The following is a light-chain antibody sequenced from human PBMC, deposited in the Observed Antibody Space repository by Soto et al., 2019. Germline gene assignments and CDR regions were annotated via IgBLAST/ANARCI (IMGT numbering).Light chain of an antibody. Sequence: QAVVTQEPSLTVSPGWTVTLTCGSSTGAVTNGHYPYWFQQKPGQAPRTLIYDTTNRHSWTPARFSGSLLGGKAALTLSGAQPEDEAEYYCLPSYNGPYVFGNGKKVTV. CDR2: DTT. CDR3: LPSYNGPYV. CDR1: TGAVTNGHY. J-gene: IGLJ1*01. V-gene: IGLV7-46*01.